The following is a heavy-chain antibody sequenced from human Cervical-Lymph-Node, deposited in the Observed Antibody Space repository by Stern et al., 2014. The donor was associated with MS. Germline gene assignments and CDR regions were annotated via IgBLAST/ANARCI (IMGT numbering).Heavy chain of an antibody. V-gene: IGHV3-74*02. Sequence: EVHLVESGGGLVQPGGSLRLSCAASGFTFSTYWMHWVRQAPGKGLACVSRINSDGSHTNYADSVKGRFAISRDNARNTLYLQMNGLRADDTAVYYCVRGTIDWPGVDYWGQGTLVTVSA. CDR3: VRGTIDWPGVDY. J-gene: IGHJ4*02. D-gene: IGHD3-9*01. CDR1: GFTFSTYW. CDR2: INSDGSHT.